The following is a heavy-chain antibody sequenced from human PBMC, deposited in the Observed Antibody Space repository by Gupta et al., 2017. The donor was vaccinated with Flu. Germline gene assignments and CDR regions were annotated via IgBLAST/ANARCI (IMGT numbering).Heavy chain of an antibody. Sequence: CAVTRFSFSSYEMSWVRQAPGKRLEWISFISSSFNTYYADSVKGRFTISRDNAKNEVYLQMNSLRGDDTAIYYCARGHWDSWGQGTRVTVS. V-gene: IGHV3-48*03. J-gene: IGHJ4*02. CDR2: ISSSFNT. CDR1: RFSFSSYE. CDR3: ARGHWDS.